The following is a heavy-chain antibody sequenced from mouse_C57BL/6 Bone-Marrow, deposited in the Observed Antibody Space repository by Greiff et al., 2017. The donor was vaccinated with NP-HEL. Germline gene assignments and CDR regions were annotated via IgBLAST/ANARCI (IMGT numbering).Heavy chain of an antibody. Sequence: EVKLVESGAELVRPGASVKLSCTASGFNIKDDYMHWVKQRPEQGLEWIGWIDPENGDTEYASKFQGKATITADTSSNTAYLQLSSLTSEDTAVYYCTATEFDYWGQGTTLTVSS. D-gene: IGHD6-1*01. J-gene: IGHJ2*01. CDR2: IDPENGDT. V-gene: IGHV14-4*01. CDR3: TATEFDY. CDR1: GFNIKDDY.